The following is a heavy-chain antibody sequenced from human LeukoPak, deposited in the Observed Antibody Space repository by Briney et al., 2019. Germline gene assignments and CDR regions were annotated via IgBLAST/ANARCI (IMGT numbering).Heavy chain of an antibody. D-gene: IGHD3-16*02. CDR2: ISSSSSYI. CDR3: ARDPGLSPLGAFDI. Sequence: GGSLRLSCAASGFIFSSHGMHWVRQAPGKGLEWVSSISSSSSYIYYADSVKGRFTISRDNAKNSLYLQMNSLRAEDTAVYYCARDPGLSPLGAFDIWGQGTMVTVSS. J-gene: IGHJ3*02. V-gene: IGHV3-21*01. CDR1: GFIFSSHG.